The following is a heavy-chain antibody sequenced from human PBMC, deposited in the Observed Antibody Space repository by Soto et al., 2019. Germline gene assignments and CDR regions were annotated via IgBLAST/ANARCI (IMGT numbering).Heavy chain of an antibody. V-gene: IGHV4-31*03. D-gene: IGHD3-22*01. Sequence: QVQLQESGPGLVKPSQTLSLTCTVSGGSISSGGYYWSWIRQHPGKGLEWIGYIYYSGSTYYNPSLKSRVTLSVDTSKNQFSLKLSSVTAADTAVYYCARSHDSSGYADYWGQGTLVTVSS. CDR1: GGSISSGGYY. CDR2: IYYSGST. CDR3: ARSHDSSGYADY. J-gene: IGHJ4*02.